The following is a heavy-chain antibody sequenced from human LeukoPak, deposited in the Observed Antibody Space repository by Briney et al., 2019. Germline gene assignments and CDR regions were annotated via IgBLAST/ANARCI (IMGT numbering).Heavy chain of an antibody. CDR2: ISDDGNHQ. CDR3: ARSSRSGFWFAGADY. D-gene: IGHD3-10*01. CDR1: GFIFSSYV. J-gene: IGHJ4*02. V-gene: IGHV3-30*03. Sequence: GGSLRLSCAASGFIFSSYVMHWVRRAPGKGLEWLAAISDDGNHQYYADSVRGRFTSSRDNSKNTLYLRMNSLRPEDTAVYYCARSSRSGFWFAGADYWGQGTLVTVSS.